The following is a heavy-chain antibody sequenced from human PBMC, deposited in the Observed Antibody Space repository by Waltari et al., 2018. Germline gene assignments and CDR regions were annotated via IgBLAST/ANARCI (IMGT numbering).Heavy chain of an antibody. J-gene: IGHJ4*02. CDR2: IYYSGST. V-gene: IGHV4-39*07. CDR3: ARDRRPWNPYFDY. D-gene: IGHD1-1*01. CDR1: GGSISSSSYY. Sequence: QLQLQESGPGLVKPSETLSLTCTVSGGSISSSSYYWGWIRQPPGKGLEWIGSIYYSGSTYYNPSLKSRVTISVDTSKNQFSLKLSSVTAADTAVYYCARDRRPWNPYFDYWGQGTLVTVSS.